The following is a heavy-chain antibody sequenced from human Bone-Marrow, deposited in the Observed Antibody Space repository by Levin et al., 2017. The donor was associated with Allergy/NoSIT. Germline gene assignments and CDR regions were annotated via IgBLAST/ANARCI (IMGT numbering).Heavy chain of an antibody. CDR3: AKDMDDFWSGYPNFDI. Sequence: QAGGSLRLSCAASGFTFDDYAMHWVRQAPGKGLEWVSGISWNSGSIGYADSVKGRFTISRDNAKNSLYLQMNSLRAEDTALYYCAKDMDDFWSGYPNFDIWGQGTMVTVSS. CDR2: ISWNSGSI. V-gene: IGHV3-9*01. J-gene: IGHJ3*02. D-gene: IGHD3-3*01. CDR1: GFTFDDYA.